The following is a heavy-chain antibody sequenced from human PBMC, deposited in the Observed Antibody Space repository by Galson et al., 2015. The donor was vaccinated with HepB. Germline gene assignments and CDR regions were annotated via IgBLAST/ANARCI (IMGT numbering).Heavy chain of an antibody. D-gene: IGHD1-26*01. Sequence: TLSLTCTVSGGSISSGSYYWSWIRQPAGKGLEWIGHIYTSRSTNYNPSLKSRVTMSVDTPKNQFSLKLSSVTAADTAVYYWARGKVGGNYDYYMDVWGKGTTVTVSS. CDR1: GGSISSGSYY. CDR2: IYTSRST. CDR3: ARGKVGGNYDYYMDV. V-gene: IGHV4-61*09. J-gene: IGHJ6*03.